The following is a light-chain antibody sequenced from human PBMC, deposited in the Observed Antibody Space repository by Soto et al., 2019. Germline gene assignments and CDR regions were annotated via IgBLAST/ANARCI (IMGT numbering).Light chain of an antibody. CDR1: QSVNSDY. V-gene: IGKV3-20*01. Sequence: EIVLTQSPGTLSLSPGERATLSCRASQSVNSDYLGWFQQKPGQAPRLLIYGASTRATGIPDRFSGSGSGTDFTLTISRLEPEDFAVYYCQQYGSSPSPQTFGQGTKVEIK. CDR3: QQYGSSPSPQT. J-gene: IGKJ1*01. CDR2: GAS.